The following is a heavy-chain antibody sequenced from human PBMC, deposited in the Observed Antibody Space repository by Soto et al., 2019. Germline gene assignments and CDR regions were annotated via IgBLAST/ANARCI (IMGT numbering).Heavy chain of an antibody. CDR3: AREQLLWFGEFRGAVNWSDP. Sequence: QVQLQESGPGLVKPSQTLSLTCTVSGGSISSGDYYWSWIRQPPGKGLEWIGYIYYSGSTYYNPSRTSRVTISATTSPPQSSPQLSPVTAAATAVYYCAREQLLWFGEFRGAVNWSDPWRQGTLVTVSS. J-gene: IGHJ5*02. D-gene: IGHD3-10*01. CDR1: GGSISSGDYY. CDR2: IYYSGST. V-gene: IGHV4-30-4*01.